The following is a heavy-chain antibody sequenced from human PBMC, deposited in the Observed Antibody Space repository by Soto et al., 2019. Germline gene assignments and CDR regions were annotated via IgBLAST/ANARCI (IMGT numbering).Heavy chain of an antibody. CDR1: GYSFTSYW. V-gene: IGHV5-51*01. CDR3: ARRRSPYDAFDI. J-gene: IGHJ3*02. Sequence: GAALKISCKGSGYSFTSYWIGWGRQMPGKGLEWMGIIYPGDSDTRYSPSFQGQVTISADKSISTAYLQWSSLKASDTAMYYCARRRSPYDAFDIWGQGTMVTVPS. CDR2: IYPGDSDT.